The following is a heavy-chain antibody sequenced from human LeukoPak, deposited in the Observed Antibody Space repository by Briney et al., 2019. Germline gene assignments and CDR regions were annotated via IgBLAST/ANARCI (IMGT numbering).Heavy chain of an antibody. D-gene: IGHD3-10*01. J-gene: IGHJ4*02. CDR3: AKEPASGSCFDY. V-gene: IGHV3-23*01. CDR2: ISGSGTST. CDR1: GFTFNSYA. Sequence: GGSLRLSCAASGFTFNSYAMSWVRQAPGKGLEWVSGISGSGTSTYYADSVKGRFTISRDNSKNTLYLQMNSLRAEDTALYYCAKEPASGSCFDYWGQGTLVTVSS.